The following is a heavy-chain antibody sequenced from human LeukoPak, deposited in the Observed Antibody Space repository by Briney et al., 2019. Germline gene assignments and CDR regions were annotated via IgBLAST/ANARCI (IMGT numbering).Heavy chain of an antibody. J-gene: IGHJ4*02. Sequence: GGSLRLSCAASGLTFSSYAMNWVRQTPGKGLEWVSGISGSGGTTYCADSVKGRFTISRDNSKNTLYLQMNSLRAEDTAVYYCAKVKMRYCSGGSSDPFDFWGQGTLVTVSS. V-gene: IGHV3-23*01. CDR2: ISGSGGTT. CDR1: GLTFSSYA. CDR3: AKVKMRYCSGGSSDPFDF. D-gene: IGHD2-15*01.